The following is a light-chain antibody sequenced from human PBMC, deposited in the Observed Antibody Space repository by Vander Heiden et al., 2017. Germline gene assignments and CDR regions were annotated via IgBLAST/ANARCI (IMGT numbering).Light chain of an antibody. V-gene: IGKV3-15*01. CDR3: QQDNNWPSFT. CDR2: GAA. Sequence: DIELTQSPATLSVSPGERAALSCRASQSIFNNLAWYQQKPGQPPRLLIYGAATRATGVPARFSGSGSGTEFTLTISSLQSEDCAVYYGQQDNNWPSFTFGPGTKVDIK. CDR1: QSIFNN. J-gene: IGKJ3*01.